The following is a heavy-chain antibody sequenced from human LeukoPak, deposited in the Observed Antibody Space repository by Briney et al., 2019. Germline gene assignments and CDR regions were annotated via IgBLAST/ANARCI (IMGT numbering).Heavy chain of an antibody. CDR1: GFTFSGYS. J-gene: IGHJ4*02. V-gene: IGHV3-21*01. CDR2: ISSSSSYI. CDR3: ARDQKFQALDY. Sequence: GGSLRLSCAASGFTFSGYSMNWVRQAPGKGLEWVSSISSSSSYIYYADSVKGRFTISRDNAKNSLYLQMNSLRAEDTAVYYCARDQKFQALDYWGQGTLVTVSS.